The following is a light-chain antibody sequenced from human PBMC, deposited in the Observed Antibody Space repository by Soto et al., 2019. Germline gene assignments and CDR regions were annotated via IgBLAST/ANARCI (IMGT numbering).Light chain of an antibody. CDR2: DAS. V-gene: IGKV1-5*01. CDR1: QNISVW. J-gene: IGKJ2*01. CDR3: QQYDSSSPT. Sequence: DIQMTQSPSTLSASVGDGVTITCRASQNISVWFAWYQQRPGKDPKFLIYDASSLETGVPSRFSGSVSGTEFTLTIRSLQPDDFATYYCQQYDSSSPTVGQGTKLEIK.